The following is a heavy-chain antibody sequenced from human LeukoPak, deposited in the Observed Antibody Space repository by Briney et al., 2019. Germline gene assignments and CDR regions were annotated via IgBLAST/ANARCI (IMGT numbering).Heavy chain of an antibody. CDR3: ARGAPPDY. CDR2: ISYDGSNE. Sequence: GRALRLSCAASGFTFSSYAMYWVRQTPGKGLEWVAVISYDGSNEHHADSVKGRFTISRHNSKNTLYLQMNSLRADDTAVYFCARGAPPDYWGQGTLVTVSS. V-gene: IGHV3-30-3*01. CDR1: GFTFSSYA. J-gene: IGHJ4*02.